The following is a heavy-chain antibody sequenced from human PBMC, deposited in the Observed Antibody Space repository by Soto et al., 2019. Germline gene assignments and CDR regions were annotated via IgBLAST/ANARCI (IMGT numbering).Heavy chain of an antibody. Sequence: QVQLVQSGAEVKKPGASVKVSCKASGYTFTSYGISWVRQAPGQGLEWMGWFSAYNGNTNYAQKLQGRVTMTTYKSTGTAYMELRSLRSDDTAVYYCARVPYCSSTRCLTGYDYYMDVWGKGTTVTVSS. CDR1: GYTFTSYG. D-gene: IGHD2-2*01. CDR3: ARVPYCSSTRCLTGYDYYMDV. CDR2: FSAYNGNT. V-gene: IGHV1-18*01. J-gene: IGHJ6*03.